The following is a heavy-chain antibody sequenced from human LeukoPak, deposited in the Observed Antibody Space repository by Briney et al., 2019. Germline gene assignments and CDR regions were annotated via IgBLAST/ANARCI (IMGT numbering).Heavy chain of an antibody. Sequence: SSETLSLTCTVSGGSISSGNYYWGWIRQPPGKGLDWIASIHYSGTTYYNPSLKSRVTISVDTSRNHFSLKLSSVTAADTAVYYCARGPTYQPIDSWGQGTLVTVSS. CDR2: IHYSGTT. V-gene: IGHV4-39*02. D-gene: IGHD2-2*01. CDR1: GGSISSGNYY. CDR3: ARGPTYQPIDS. J-gene: IGHJ4*02.